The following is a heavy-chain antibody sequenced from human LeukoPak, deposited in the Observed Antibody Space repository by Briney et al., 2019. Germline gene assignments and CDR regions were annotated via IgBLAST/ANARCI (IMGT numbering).Heavy chain of an antibody. CDR3: ARGGGSGSYFGYYYYMDV. J-gene: IGHJ6*03. Sequence: ASVKVSCKASGYTFTGYYMHWVRQAPGQGLEWMGWINPNSGGTNYAQKFQGRVTMTRDTSISTAYMELSRLRSDDTAAYYCARGGGSGSYFGYYYYMDVWGKGTTVTVSS. CDR1: GYTFTGYY. D-gene: IGHD1-26*01. CDR2: INPNSGGT. V-gene: IGHV1-2*02.